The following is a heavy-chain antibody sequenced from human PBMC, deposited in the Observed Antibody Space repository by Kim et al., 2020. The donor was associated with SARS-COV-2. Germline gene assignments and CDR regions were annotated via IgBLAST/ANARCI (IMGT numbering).Heavy chain of an antibody. V-gene: IGHV4-39*01. CDR3: ARPSRSRDYFDY. CDR1: GGSISSSSYY. D-gene: IGHD2-2*01. J-gene: IGHJ4*02. Sequence: SETLSLTCTVSGGSISSSSYYWGWIRQPPGKGLEWIGSIYYSGSTYYNPSLKSRVTISVDTSKNQFSLKLSSVTAADTAVYYCARPSRSRDYFDYWGQGT. CDR2: IYYSGST.